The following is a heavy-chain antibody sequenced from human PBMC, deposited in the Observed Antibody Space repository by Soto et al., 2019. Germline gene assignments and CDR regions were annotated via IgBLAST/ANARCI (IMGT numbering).Heavy chain of an antibody. CDR2: IGGSGRNT. Sequence: PGGSLRLSCAASGFTFSWYSMNWVRQAPGMRLESVAGIGGSGRNTYYADSVKGRFTISRDNSKNTLFLQMNSLRDEDTAIYYCAKDGLSDSPSAIDYWGQGTRVTVSS. CDR1: GFTFSWYS. D-gene: IGHD6-13*01. J-gene: IGHJ4*02. CDR3: AKDGLSDSPSAIDY. V-gene: IGHV3-23*01.